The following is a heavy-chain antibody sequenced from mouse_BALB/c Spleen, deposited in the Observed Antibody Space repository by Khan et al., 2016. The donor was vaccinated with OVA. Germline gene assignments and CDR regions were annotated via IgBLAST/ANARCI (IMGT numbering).Heavy chain of an antibody. J-gene: IGHJ2*01. CDR1: GYSITSGYA. CDR2: ISYSGVT. Sequence: VQLQQSGPGLVKPSQSLSLTCTVTGYSITSGYAWNWIRQFPGNKLEWMGYISYSGVTSYTPSLKSRISITRDTSKNQFFLQLNSVTTEDTATYYCARGNYYGYYFDYWGQGITLTVSS. V-gene: IGHV3-2*02. CDR3: ARGNYYGYYFDY. D-gene: IGHD1-1*01.